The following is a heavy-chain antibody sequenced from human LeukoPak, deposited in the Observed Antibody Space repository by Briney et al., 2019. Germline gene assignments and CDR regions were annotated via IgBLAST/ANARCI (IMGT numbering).Heavy chain of an antibody. CDR3: AKLEARDLGTVTTSDQKFDY. Sequence: HPGGSLRLSCAASGFTVSINYMSWVRQAPGKGLEWVSVIYSGGSTYYADSVKGRFTISRDNSKNTLYLQMNSLRAEDTAVYYCAKLEARDLGTVTTSDQKFDYWGQGTLVTVSS. CDR1: GFTVSINY. D-gene: IGHD4-17*01. J-gene: IGHJ4*02. CDR2: IYSGGST. V-gene: IGHV3-53*01.